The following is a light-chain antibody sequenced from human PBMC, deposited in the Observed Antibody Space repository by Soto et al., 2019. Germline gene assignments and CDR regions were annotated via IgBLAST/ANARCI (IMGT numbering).Light chain of an antibody. J-gene: IGKJ3*01. CDR2: ESS. V-gene: IGKV1-39*01. CDR1: QNINIY. Sequence: DIELPQSPSSLSASVGDRVTVTCRSSQNINIYLNWYQQKPGKAPKLLIFESSNLQSGVPSRFSGSGSRRDFTLTISSLQREDFATYFCQQTSTAPFTFGPGTKVDFK. CDR3: QQTSTAPFT.